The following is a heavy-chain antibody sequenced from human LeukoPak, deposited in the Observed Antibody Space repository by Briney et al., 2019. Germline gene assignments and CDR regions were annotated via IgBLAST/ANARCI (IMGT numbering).Heavy chain of an antibody. CDR3: ATERPDLLIPLAPFDS. CDR1: GYTLTELS. Sequence: ASVKVSCKVSGYTLTELSIHWVRQIPGKGLEWLAGFDPESGETFYAQKFQGRITMTEDTSTDAAYMELSNLRSEDTALYYCATERPDLLIPLAPFDSWGQGTLVTVSS. D-gene: IGHD1-14*01. J-gene: IGHJ4*02. V-gene: IGHV1-24*01. CDR2: FDPESGET.